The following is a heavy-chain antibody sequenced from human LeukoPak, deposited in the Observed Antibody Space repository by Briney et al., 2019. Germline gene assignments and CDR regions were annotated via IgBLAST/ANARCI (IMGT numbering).Heavy chain of an antibody. D-gene: IGHD5-24*01. V-gene: IGHV6-1*01. Sequence: SQTLSLTCAISGDSVSSNSAAWNRIRQSPSRGLEWLGRTYYRSKWYNDYAGSVKSRITINPDTSKNQFSLQVNSVTPEDTAVYYCARGGQGDGYSADEAFDIWGQGTMVTVSS. CDR3: ARGGQGDGYSADEAFDI. J-gene: IGHJ3*02. CDR2: TYYRSKWYN. CDR1: GDSVSSNSAA.